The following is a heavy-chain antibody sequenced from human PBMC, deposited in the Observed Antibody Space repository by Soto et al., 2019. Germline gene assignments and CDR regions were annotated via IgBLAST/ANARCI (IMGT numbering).Heavy chain of an antibody. CDR2: IYYSGST. J-gene: IGHJ6*02. Sequence: PSETLSLTCTVSGGSISSSSYYWGWIRQPPGKGLEWIGSIYYSGSTYYNPSLKSRVTISVDTSRNQFSLKLGSVTAADTAVYYCARPTRQWLGLRYYYGMDVWGQGTTVTVYS. V-gene: IGHV4-39*01. CDR3: ARPTRQWLGLRYYYGMDV. CDR1: GGSISSSSYY. D-gene: IGHD6-19*01.